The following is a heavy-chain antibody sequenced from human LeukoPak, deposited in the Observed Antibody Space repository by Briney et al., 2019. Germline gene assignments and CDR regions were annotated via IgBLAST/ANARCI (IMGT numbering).Heavy chain of an antibody. CDR3: ARDVTCSSTSCQTNWFDP. V-gene: IGHV4-30-4*01. CDR2: IYYSGST. D-gene: IGHD2-2*01. Sequence: SQTLSLTCTVSGGSISSGDYYWSWIRQPPGKGLEWIGYIYYSGSTYYNPSLKSRVTISVDTSKNQFSLKLSSVTAADTAVYYCARDVTCSSTSCQTNWFDPWGQGTLVTVSS. J-gene: IGHJ5*02. CDR1: GGSISSGDYY.